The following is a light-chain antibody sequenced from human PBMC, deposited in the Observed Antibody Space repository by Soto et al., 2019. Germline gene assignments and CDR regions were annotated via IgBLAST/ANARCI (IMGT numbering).Light chain of an antibody. CDR3: QQYNTLPPDT. CDR2: KAS. Sequence: DIQMTQSPSTLSASVGDRVTITCRASQNVNTWLAWYQQKPGKAPKVLIYKASSLQSGAPSRFSGSGSGTEFTLTISSLQPDDFATYYCQQYNTLPPDTFGQGTKVEIK. V-gene: IGKV1-5*03. CDR1: QNVNTW. J-gene: IGKJ2*01.